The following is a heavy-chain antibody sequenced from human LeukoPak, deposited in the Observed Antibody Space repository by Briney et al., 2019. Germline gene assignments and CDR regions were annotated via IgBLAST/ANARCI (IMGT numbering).Heavy chain of an antibody. Sequence: PGRSLRLSCAVSGFTFSNYAIHWVRQAPGKGLEWVSAISGSGGSTYYADSVKGRFTISRDNSKNTLYLQMNSLRAEDTAVYYCAKDTTPYDRYYFDYWGQGTLVTVSS. CDR2: ISGSGGST. CDR3: AKDTTPYDRYYFDY. J-gene: IGHJ4*02. CDR1: GFTFSNYA. D-gene: IGHD2-15*01. V-gene: IGHV3-23*01.